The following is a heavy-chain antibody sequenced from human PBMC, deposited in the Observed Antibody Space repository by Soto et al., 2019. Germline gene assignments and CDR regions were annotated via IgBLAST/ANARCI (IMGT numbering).Heavy chain of an antibody. CDR3: ARRSGYSFDY. J-gene: IGHJ4*02. CDR2: IYYSGST. V-gene: IGHV4-59*08. CDR1: GGSISSYY. Sequence: QVQLQESGPGLVKPSETLSLTCTVSGGSISSYYWSWIRQPPGRGLEWIGYIYYSGSTNYNPSLKSRVTISVDTSKNQFSLKLSSVTAADTAVYYCARRSGYSFDYWGQGTLVTVSS. D-gene: IGHD1-1*01.